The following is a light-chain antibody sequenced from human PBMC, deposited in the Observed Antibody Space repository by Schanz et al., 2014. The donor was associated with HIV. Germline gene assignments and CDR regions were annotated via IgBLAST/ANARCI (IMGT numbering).Light chain of an antibody. J-gene: IGLJ2*01. V-gene: IGLV1-40*01. CDR3: QSYDSSLRGVV. CDR1: RSNIGAGYA. CDR2: GNS. Sequence: QSVLTQPPSVSGAPGQRVTISCTGSRSNIGAGYAVHWYQQLPGTAPKLLIYGNSNRPSGVPDRISASKSGTSASLAITGLQAEDEADYYCQSYDSSLRGVVFGGGTKLTVL.